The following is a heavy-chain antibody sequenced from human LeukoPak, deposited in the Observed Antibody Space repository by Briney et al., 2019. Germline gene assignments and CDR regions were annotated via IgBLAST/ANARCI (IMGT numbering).Heavy chain of an antibody. V-gene: IGHV3-74*01. CDR3: VSFYETY. CDR1: GNYW. J-gene: IGHJ4*02. CDR2: INSDGSWT. D-gene: IGHD2/OR15-2a*01. Sequence: GGSLRLSCAASGNYWMHWVRQAPGKGLVWVSHINSDGSWTSYADSVKGRFTISKDNAKNTVYLQMTSLRAEDTAVYYCVSFYETYWGRGTLVTVSS.